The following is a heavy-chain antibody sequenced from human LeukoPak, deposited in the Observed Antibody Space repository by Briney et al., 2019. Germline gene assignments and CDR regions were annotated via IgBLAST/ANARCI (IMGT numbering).Heavy chain of an antibody. V-gene: IGHV1-8*02. CDR3: ARADHGY. J-gene: IGHJ4*02. CDR1: GGTFSSYA. CDR2: MNPNSGNT. Sequence: ASVKVSCKASGGTFSSYAINWVRQATGQGLEWMGWMNPNSGNTGYAQKFQGRVTMTRNTSISTAYMELSSLRPEDTAVYYCARADHGYWGQGTLVTVSS.